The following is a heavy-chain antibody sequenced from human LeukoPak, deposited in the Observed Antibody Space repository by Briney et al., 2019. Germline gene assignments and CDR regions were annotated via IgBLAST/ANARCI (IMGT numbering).Heavy chain of an antibody. CDR1: GGSISSSNW. J-gene: IGHJ6*03. Sequence: SETLSLTCAVSGGSISSSNWWSWVRQPPGKGLEWIGEIYHSGSTNYNPSLKSRVTISVDKSKNQFSLKLSSVTAADTAVYYCATASDYYEGNMDVWGKGTTVTISS. CDR3: ATASDYYEGNMDV. V-gene: IGHV4-4*02. D-gene: IGHD3-22*01. CDR2: IYHSGST.